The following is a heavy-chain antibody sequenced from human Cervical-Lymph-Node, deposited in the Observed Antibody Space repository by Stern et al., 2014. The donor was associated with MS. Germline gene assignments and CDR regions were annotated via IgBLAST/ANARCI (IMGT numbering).Heavy chain of an antibody. D-gene: IGHD6-13*01. CDR2: IHTCNGDA. CDR3: ARGYSTTYLDY. J-gene: IGHJ4*02. Sequence: VQLLESGAEVKKPGASVKVSCKASGYTFTNYALHWVRQAPGQRPEWMGWIHTCNGDAKYSQNFQDRVTITRDTYANTVYMELRSLRVEDTAMYYCARGYSTTYLDYWGQGTLVTVSS. V-gene: IGHV1-3*04. CDR1: GYTFTNYA.